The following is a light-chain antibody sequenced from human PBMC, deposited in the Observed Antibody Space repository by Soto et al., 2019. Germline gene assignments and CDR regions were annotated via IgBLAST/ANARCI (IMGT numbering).Light chain of an antibody. V-gene: IGLV1-40*01. CDR3: QSYDYGRRV. CDR2: YNV. CDR1: NSNIGADYD. Sequence: QPVLTQPPSVSGAPGQRVTISCNGSNSNIGADYDVHWYQHLPGSAPKLLIFYNVNRPSGVPDRFSASKSGTSASLAISGLQTDDEADYYGQSYDYGRRVFGGGTKLTVL. J-gene: IGLJ2*01.